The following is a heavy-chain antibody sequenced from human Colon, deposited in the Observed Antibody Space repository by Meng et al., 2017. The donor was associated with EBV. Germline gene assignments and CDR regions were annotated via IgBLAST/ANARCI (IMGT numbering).Heavy chain of an antibody. J-gene: IGHJ4*02. CDR1: GGSFSGYY. CDR3: ARRTTVNLRSFDS. D-gene: IGHD4-17*01. CDR2: INHSGST. Sequence: QVQIPQWGAGLFKPSETLSLTCAVSGGSFSGYYWSWIRQAPGKGLEWIGEINHSGSTKFNPSLESRVSISVDTSENQVSLKLTSVTAADTAVYYCARRTTVNLRSFDSWGQGTLVTVSS. V-gene: IGHV4-34*01.